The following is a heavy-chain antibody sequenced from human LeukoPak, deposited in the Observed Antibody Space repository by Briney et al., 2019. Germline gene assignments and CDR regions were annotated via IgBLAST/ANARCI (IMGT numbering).Heavy chain of an antibody. Sequence: PGGSLRLSCAASGFAFSTYDMHWVRQATGEGLEWVLAIGVAGDTYYPGSVKGRFTISRENAKNSLYLQMNSLSAGDTAVYYCARGFVHAFDIWGQGTMVTVSS. CDR1: GFAFSTYD. V-gene: IGHV3-13*04. CDR3: ARGFVHAFDI. J-gene: IGHJ3*02. CDR2: IGVAGDT. D-gene: IGHD6-6*01.